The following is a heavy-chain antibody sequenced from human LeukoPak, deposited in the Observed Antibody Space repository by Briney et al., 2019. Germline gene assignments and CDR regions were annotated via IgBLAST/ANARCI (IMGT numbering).Heavy chain of an antibody. CDR2: ISASGGST. V-gene: IGHV3-23*01. CDR3: AKKPGQRAAGTTENWFDP. D-gene: IGHD6-13*01. CDR1: GLTFSNYA. Sequence: GGSLRLSCAASGLTFSNYAMTWVRQAPGKGLEWVSAISASGGSTYYADSVKGRFTISRDNSKNTLYLQMNSLRADDTAVYYCAKKPGQRAAGTTENWFDPWGQGALVTVSS. J-gene: IGHJ5*02.